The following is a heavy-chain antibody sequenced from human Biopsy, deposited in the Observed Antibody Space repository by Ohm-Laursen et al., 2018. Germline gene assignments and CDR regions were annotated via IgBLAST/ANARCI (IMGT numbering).Heavy chain of an antibody. Sequence: GSLRLSCAASGFTFSPYSMNWVRQAPGQGLEWVSSISSRGSFIYFADSVKGRFTISRDNARNSLYLQMNSLRAEDTAVYYCGRGQTVAPGYYGMDVWGQGTTVTVSS. CDR2: ISSRGSFI. J-gene: IGHJ6*02. CDR1: GFTFSPYS. CDR3: GRGQTVAPGYYGMDV. V-gene: IGHV3-21*01. D-gene: IGHD4-17*01.